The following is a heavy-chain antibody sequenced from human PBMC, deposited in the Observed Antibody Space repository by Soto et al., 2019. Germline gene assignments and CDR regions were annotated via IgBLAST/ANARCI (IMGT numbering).Heavy chain of an antibody. V-gene: IGHV4-39*07. D-gene: IGHD4-17*01. CDR1: DGYIGNSGCC. J-gene: IGHJ5*02. Sequence: SLPQPLTNSVADGYIGNSGCCWSRKNKPPGKGLEWIGCIYYSGSTNYNPSLKSRVTISVDKSKNQFSLKLSSVTAADTAVYYCARDYGDYERWFDPWGQGTQVTVSS. CDR2: IYYSGST. CDR3: ARDYGDYERWFDP.